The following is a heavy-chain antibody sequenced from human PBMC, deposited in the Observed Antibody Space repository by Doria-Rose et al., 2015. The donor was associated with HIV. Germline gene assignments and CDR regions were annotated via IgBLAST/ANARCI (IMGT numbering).Heavy chain of an antibody. D-gene: IGHD1-20*01. CDR2: TYIRGST. CDR3: ARTANWNDGRVDS. Sequence: VQPQESGPGVVKPSQTLSLTCTVSGGSIGSGSYYWSWIRQPAGKGLEWIGRTYIRGSTDYNPSLQSRVTISVDTSKNQFSLEVNSVTAADTAVYYCARTANWNDGRVDSWGQGTSVIVSS. V-gene: IGHV4-61*02. CDR1: GGSIGSGSYY. J-gene: IGHJ4*02.